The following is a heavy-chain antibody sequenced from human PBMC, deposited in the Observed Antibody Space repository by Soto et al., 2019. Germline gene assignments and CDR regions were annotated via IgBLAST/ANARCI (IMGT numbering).Heavy chain of an antibody. CDR1: GYSFTSYW. CDR3: ARTAAAGKYYYGTDV. J-gene: IGHJ6*02. D-gene: IGHD6-13*01. Sequence: PGESLKISCKDSGYSFTSYWIGWVRQMPGKGLEWMGIIYPGDSDTRYSPSFQGQVTISADKSISTAYLQWSSLKASDTAMYYCARTAAAGKYYYGTDVWGQGTTVTVSS. CDR2: IYPGDSDT. V-gene: IGHV5-51*01.